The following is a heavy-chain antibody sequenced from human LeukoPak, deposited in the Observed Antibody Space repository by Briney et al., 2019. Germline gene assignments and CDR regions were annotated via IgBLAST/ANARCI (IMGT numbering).Heavy chain of an antibody. CDR1: GGSISSSSYY. J-gene: IGHJ4*02. CDR3: ARLLLWFGELLFGYFDY. D-gene: IGHD3-10*01. V-gene: IGHV4-39*01. CDR2: IYYSGST. Sequence: KPSETLSLTCTVSGGSISSSSYYWGWIGQPPGKGLEWIGSIYYSGSTYYNPSLKSRVTISVDTSKNQFSLKLSSVTAADTAVYYCARLLLWFGELLFGYFDYWGQGTLVTVSS.